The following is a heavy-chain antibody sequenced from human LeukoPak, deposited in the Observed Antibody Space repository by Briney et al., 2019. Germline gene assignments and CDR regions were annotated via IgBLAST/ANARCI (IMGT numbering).Heavy chain of an antibody. CDR2: IYHSGGT. D-gene: IGHD3-22*01. Sequence: SETLSLACTVSDASIRSINYYWGWIRQPPGKGLEWIGSIYHSGGTYYNPSLKTRVHISADTSKNQFSLKLCSVTAADPAAYFCTRHPRYDSSGNHSPHYFDHCGQGNLVTASS. J-gene: IGHJ4*02. V-gene: IGHV4-39*01. CDR1: DASIRSINYY. CDR3: TRHPRYDSSGNHSPHYFDH.